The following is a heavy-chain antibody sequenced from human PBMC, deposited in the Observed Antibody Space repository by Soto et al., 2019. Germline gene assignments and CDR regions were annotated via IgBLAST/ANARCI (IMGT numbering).Heavy chain of an antibody. V-gene: IGHV4-4*07. J-gene: IGHJ5*02. D-gene: IGHD3-3*01. CDR1: GGAISTYY. Sequence: PSETLFLTCTVSGGAISTYYWTCIRQTARKGLEWIVRIYSSGRTKYNPALKSRVTMSLDTSNNQFSLRLTSVTAADTAVYYCARGQRFSDWFDPWGQGTLVTVSS. CDR3: ARGQRFSDWFDP. CDR2: IYSSGRT.